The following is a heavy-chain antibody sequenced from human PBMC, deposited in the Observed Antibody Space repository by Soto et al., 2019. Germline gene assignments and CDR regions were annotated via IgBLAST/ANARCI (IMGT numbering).Heavy chain of an antibody. CDR3: ARARAWFAP. J-gene: IGHJ5*02. V-gene: IGHV1-46*01. CDR2: INPSDNSI. Sequence: ASVKVSCKASGYTFTSYYMHWVRQAPGQGLEWMGVINPSDNSITYAQKFQGRVTMTGDTSTSTVYMELTSLRSDDTAMYYCARARAWFAPWAKGPLVTVSS. CDR1: GYTFTSYY.